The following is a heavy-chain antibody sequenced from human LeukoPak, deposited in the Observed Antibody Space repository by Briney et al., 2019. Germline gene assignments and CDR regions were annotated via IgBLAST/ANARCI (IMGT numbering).Heavy chain of an antibody. V-gene: IGHV3-33*01. CDR3: ARGSYSSSWYYFEY. CDR2: IWFDGSSQ. J-gene: IGHJ4*02. CDR1: GFIFTSHG. Sequence: GPSLRPSCAPSGFIFTSHGMQWARQAPGKGLEWVAVIWFDGSSQFYADSVKGRFTISRDNSKTTLYLQMNGLRAEDTAVYYCARGSYSSSWYYFEYWGQGTLVTVSS. D-gene: IGHD6-13*01.